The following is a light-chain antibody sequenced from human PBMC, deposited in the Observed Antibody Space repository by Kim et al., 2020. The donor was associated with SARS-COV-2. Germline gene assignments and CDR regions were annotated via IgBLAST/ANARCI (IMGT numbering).Light chain of an antibody. CDR3: QSWGTGSWV. V-gene: IGLV4-69*01. J-gene: IGLJ3*02. Sequence: SVNLTCTLSSGRSTYGIAWHQKQPEKGPRCLMIVKNDGTHIKGDGIPDRFSGSTSETEGFLTISSLQSEDEADYFCQSWGTGSWVFGGGTQLTVL. CDR2: VKNDGTH. CDR1: SGRSTYG.